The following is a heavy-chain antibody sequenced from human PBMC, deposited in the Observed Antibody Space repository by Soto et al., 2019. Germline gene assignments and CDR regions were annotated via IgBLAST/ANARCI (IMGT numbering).Heavy chain of an antibody. J-gene: IGHJ6*02. D-gene: IGHD2-2*01. Sequence: GGSLRLSCAASGFTFNNYDMDWVRQAPGKGLEWVSHISSSSGTIYYADSVKGRFTISRDNAKNSLFLQMNSLRAEDTAVYYCARGYQYYAMDVWGQGTTVTVSS. V-gene: IGHV3-48*01. CDR3: ARGYQYYAMDV. CDR1: GFTFNNYD. CDR2: ISSSSGTI.